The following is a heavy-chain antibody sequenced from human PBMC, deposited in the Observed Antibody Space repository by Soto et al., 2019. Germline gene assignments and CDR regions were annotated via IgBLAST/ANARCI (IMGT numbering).Heavy chain of an antibody. CDR1: GDSIISIYH. CDR3: ARGTITMVRGTGDWFDP. J-gene: IGHJ5*02. CDR2: IFHTGTT. Sequence: PSETLSLTCTVSGDSIISIYHWAWIRQPPGRSLEWIASIFHTGTTYYTPSLKSRVTISVDTSKNQFSLRLSSVTAADTAVYYCARGTITMVRGTGDWFDPWGQGTLVTVSS. D-gene: IGHD3-10*01. V-gene: IGHV4-38-2*02.